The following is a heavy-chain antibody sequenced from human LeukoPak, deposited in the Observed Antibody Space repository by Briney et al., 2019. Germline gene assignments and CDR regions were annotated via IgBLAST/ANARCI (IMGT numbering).Heavy chain of an antibody. CDR2: ISSTSSTI. D-gene: IGHD3-22*01. Sequence: GGSLRLSCAASGFTFTSYSMNWVRQAPGKGLEWVSYISSTSSTIHYADSVKGRFTISRDNAKNSLYLQMNSLRADDTAVYYCARVSYDSIDYWGQGTLVTVSS. CDR3: ARVSYDSIDY. CDR1: GFTFTSYS. J-gene: IGHJ4*02. V-gene: IGHV3-48*01.